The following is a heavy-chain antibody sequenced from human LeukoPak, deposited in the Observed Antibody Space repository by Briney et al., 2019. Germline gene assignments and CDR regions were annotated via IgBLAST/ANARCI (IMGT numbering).Heavy chain of an antibody. CDR3: ARSKDYGDSYDY. CDR2: IYYSGST. V-gene: IGHV4-59*01. CDR1: GSSISSYY. D-gene: IGHD4-17*01. J-gene: IGHJ4*02. Sequence: RASETLSLTCTVSGSSISSYYWSWIRQPPGKGLEWIGYIYYSGSTNHNPSLKSRVTMSVDTSKNQFSLKLSSVTAADTAVYYCARSKDYGDSYDYWGPGTLVTVSS.